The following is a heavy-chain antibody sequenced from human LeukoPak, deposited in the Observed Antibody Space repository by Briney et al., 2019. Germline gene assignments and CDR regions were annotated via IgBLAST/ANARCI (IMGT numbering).Heavy chain of an antibody. J-gene: IGHJ4*02. CDR3: ARYGRYNFDY. V-gene: IGHV4-34*09. CDR1: GGSFSGYY. Sequence: SETLSLTCAVYGGSFSGYYWSWIRQPPGKGLEWIGEINHSGSTNYNPSLKSRVTISVDTSKNQSSLKLSSVTAADTAVYYCARYGRYNFDYWGQGTLVTVSS. D-gene: IGHD3-10*01. CDR2: INHSGST.